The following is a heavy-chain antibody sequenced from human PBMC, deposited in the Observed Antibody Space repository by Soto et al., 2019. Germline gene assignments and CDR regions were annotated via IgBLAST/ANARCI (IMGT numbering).Heavy chain of an antibody. D-gene: IGHD6-13*01. J-gene: IGHJ4*02. CDR1: GGSISDYY. Sequence: PSETLSLTCTVSGGSISDYYWSWIRQPPGKGLEWIGYIYYSGSTNYNASLKSRVTISIDTSKRQFSLKLNSVIAADTAVYYCARLALYSNSWYIDYWGQGALVTVSS. CDR2: IYYSGST. V-gene: IGHV4-59*08. CDR3: ARLALYSNSWYIDY.